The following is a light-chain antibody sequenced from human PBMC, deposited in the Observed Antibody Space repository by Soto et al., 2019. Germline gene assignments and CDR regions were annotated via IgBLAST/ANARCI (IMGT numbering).Light chain of an antibody. CDR2: WAS. J-gene: IGKJ4*01. CDR1: QSVXXSSXXXXX. V-gene: IGKV4-1*01. CDR3: QQYYSTPLT. Sequence: GXXATXXXXXSQSVXXSSXXXXXLAWYQQKPGQPPKLLIYWASTRESGVPXRXXXXXXXXXXXXTISSLQAEDVAVYYCQQYYSTPLTFGGGTKVEXK.